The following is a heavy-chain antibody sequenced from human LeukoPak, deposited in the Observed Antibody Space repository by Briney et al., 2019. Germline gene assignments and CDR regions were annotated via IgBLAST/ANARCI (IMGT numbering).Heavy chain of an antibody. CDR1: GFTFSSYE. CDR2: IYYSGST. CDR3: ARDGGLGSTNDAFDI. Sequence: PGGSLRLSCAASGFTFSSYEMNWVRQAPGKGLEWIGYIYYSGSTNYNPSLKSRVTISVDTSKNQFSLKLSSVTAADTAVYYCARDGGLGSTNDAFDIWGQGTMVTVSS. D-gene: IGHD3-10*01. J-gene: IGHJ3*02. V-gene: IGHV4-59*01.